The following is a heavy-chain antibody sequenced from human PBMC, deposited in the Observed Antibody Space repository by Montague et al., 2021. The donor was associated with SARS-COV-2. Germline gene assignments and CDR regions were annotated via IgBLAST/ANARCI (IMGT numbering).Heavy chain of an antibody. D-gene: IGHD4-17*01. V-gene: IGHV4-59*13. CDR2: IYYSGST. CDR3: ASTWSDYGDYDTCDL. J-gene: IGHJ3*01. CDR1: GGSISTYY. Sequence: SETLSLSCTVSGGSISTYYWNWIRQPPGKGLEWIAYIYYSGSTNYIPSRKSRATISLDTSKTQFSLKLNSVTAANTAVYFCASTWSDYGDYDTCDLWGQGTMVTVSS.